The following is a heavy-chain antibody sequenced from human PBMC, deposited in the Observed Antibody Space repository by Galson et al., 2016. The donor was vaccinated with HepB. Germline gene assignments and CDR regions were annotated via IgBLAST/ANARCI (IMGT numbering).Heavy chain of an antibody. CDR3: EGAGSLDLTDF. CDR1: GFTFTVYW. J-gene: IGHJ4*02. V-gene: IGHV3-15*01. Sequence: SLRLSCAASGFTFTVYWMYWVRQAPGKGLEWVGRIKSRTDGGTTDYAGSVKGRFTISRDDSKNTVYLQMNSLKTEDTAVYYCEGAGSLDLTDFWGQGTLVIVSS. CDR2: IKSRTDGGTT. D-gene: IGHD3-10*01.